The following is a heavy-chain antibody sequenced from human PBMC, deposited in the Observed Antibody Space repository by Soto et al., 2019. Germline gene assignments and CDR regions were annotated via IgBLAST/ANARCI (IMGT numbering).Heavy chain of an antibody. J-gene: IGHJ3*02. CDR1: GGSISSGGYY. V-gene: IGHV4-31*03. D-gene: IGHD2-2*01. Sequence: QVQLQESGPGLVKPSQTLSLTCTVSGGSISSGGYYWSWIRQHPGKGLEWIGYIYYSGSTYYNPSLKSRVTISVGTSNNQFPLKLSSVTAADTAVYYCARGEYQLLQPLHETAFDIWGQGTMVTVSS. CDR2: IYYSGST. CDR3: ARGEYQLLQPLHETAFDI.